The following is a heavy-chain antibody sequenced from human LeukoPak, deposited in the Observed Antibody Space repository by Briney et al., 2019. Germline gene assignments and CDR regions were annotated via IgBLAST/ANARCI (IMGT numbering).Heavy chain of an antibody. CDR1: GGTFSSYA. Sequence: ASVKVSCKASGGTFSSYAISWVRQAPGQGLEWMGRIIPILGIANYAQKFQGRVTITADKSTSTAYMELSSLRSEDTAVYYCARDWDIVVVPAAEEKLVNYGMDVWGQGTTVTVSS. V-gene: IGHV1-69*04. CDR3: ARDWDIVVVPAAEEKLVNYGMDV. D-gene: IGHD2-2*01. J-gene: IGHJ6*02. CDR2: IIPILGIA.